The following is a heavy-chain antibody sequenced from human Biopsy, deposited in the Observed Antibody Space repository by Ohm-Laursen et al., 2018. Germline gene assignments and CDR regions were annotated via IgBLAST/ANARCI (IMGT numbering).Heavy chain of an antibody. J-gene: IGHJ4*02. V-gene: IGHV3-21*01. CDR3: ARDGEAKYCRHGVCPSDY. CDR1: GFTFSGFS. Sequence: GSLRLSCTASGFTFSGFSINWVRQAPGKGLEWVSSISASGNHIYYTDSVKGRFTVSRDNGKNSLDLQMNSLRGEDTAVYYCARDGEAKYCRHGVCPSDYWGQGTLVTVSS. CDR2: ISASGNHI. D-gene: IGHD2-8*01.